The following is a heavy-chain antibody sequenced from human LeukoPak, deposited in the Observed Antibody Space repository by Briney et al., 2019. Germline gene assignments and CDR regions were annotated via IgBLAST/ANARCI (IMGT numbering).Heavy chain of an antibody. V-gene: IGHV1-46*01. CDR1: GYTSTTYY. CDR2: INPSGGGT. J-gene: IGHJ4*02. D-gene: IGHD4-17*01. CDR3: ARGNPTNYGAYLYYFDY. Sequence: GASVKISCKASGYTSTTYYMHWVRQAPGQGLEWMGIINPSGGGTNYAQEFQGRVTMTRDTSTSTVYMDLNNLRSDDTAVYYCARGNPTNYGAYLYYFDYWGQGTLVTVSS.